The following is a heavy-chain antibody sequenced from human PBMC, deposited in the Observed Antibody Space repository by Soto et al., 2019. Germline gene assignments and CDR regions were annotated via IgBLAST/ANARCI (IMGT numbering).Heavy chain of an antibody. CDR3: AKDLPIYSSGDAPEYGMDV. V-gene: IGHV3-23*01. J-gene: IGHJ6*02. CDR2: ISGSGGST. D-gene: IGHD2-15*01. CDR1: GFTFSSYA. Sequence: GGSLRLSCAASGFTFSSYAMSWVRQAPGKGLEWVSAISGSGGSTYYADSVKGRFTISRDNSKNTLYLQMNSLRAEDTAVYYCAKDLPIYSSGDAPEYGMDVWGQGTTVTVSS.